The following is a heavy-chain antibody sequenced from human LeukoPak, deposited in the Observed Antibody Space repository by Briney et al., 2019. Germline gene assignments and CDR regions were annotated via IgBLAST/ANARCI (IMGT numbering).Heavy chain of an antibody. CDR1: GFTFSSYG. D-gene: IGHD3-16*01. J-gene: IGHJ4*02. Sequence: GGSLRLSCAASGFTFSSYGMHWVRQAPGKGLEWMAVISYDGSNKYYADSVKGRFTISRDNSKNTLYLQMNSLRAEDTAVYYCAKDSAGGQGAYWGQGTLVTVSS. V-gene: IGHV3-30*18. CDR3: AKDSAGGQGAY. CDR2: ISYDGSNK.